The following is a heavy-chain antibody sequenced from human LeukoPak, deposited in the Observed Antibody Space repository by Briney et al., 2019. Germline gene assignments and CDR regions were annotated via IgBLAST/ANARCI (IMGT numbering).Heavy chain of an antibody. CDR1: GGSITSMNW. CDR3: ARSNDIFTAHFVAIEI. Sequence: SETLSLTCAVSGGSITSMNWWSWVRQPPGKGLEWIGEIYHSGSTHYNPSLNSRVTMSVDKSKNQLSLRLESLTAADTALYYCARSNDIFTAHFVAIEIWGQGTLVTVSS. CDR2: IYHSGST. V-gene: IGHV4-4*02. D-gene: IGHD3-9*01. J-gene: IGHJ4*02.